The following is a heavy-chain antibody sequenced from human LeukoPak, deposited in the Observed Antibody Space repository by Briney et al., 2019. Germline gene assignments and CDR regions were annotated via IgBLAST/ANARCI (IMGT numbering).Heavy chain of an antibody. J-gene: IGHJ5*02. Sequence: SETLSLTCAVYGGSFSGYYWSWIRQPPGKGLEWIGEINHSGSTNYNPSLKSRVTISVDTSKNQFSLKLSSVTAADTAVYYCARGYPGRVRSHWFDRWGQGTLVTVSS. CDR1: GGSFSGYY. CDR2: INHSGST. V-gene: IGHV4-34*01. D-gene: IGHD2-15*01. CDR3: ARGYPGRVRSHWFDR.